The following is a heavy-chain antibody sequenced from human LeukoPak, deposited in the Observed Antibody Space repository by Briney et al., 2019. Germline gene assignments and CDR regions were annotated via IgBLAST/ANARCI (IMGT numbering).Heavy chain of an antibody. J-gene: IGHJ3*02. D-gene: IGHD4-17*01. CDR2: IKSKTDGGTT. V-gene: IGHV3-15*01. Sequence: PGGSLRLSCAASGFTFSNAWMSWVRQAPGKGLGWVGRIKSKTDGGTTDYAAPVKGRFTISRDDSKNTLYLQMNSLKTEDTAVYYCTTGKNDYGDFLGAFDIWGQGTMVTVSS. CDR1: GFTFSNAW. CDR3: TTGKNDYGDFLGAFDI.